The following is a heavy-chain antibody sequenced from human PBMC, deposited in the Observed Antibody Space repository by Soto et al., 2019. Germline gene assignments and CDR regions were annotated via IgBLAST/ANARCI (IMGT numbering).Heavy chain of an antibody. CDR2: ISYDGSNK. D-gene: IGHD3-10*01. CDR1: GFTFSSYG. CDR3: AKDGRTVLLWFGESFNPPDY. Sequence: QVQLVESGGGVVQPGRSLRLSCAASGFTFSSYGMHWVRQAPGKGLEWVAVISYDGSNKYYADSVKGRFTISRDNSKNTLYLQMNSLRAEDTAVYYCAKDGRTVLLWFGESFNPPDYWGQGTLVTVSS. J-gene: IGHJ4*02. V-gene: IGHV3-30*18.